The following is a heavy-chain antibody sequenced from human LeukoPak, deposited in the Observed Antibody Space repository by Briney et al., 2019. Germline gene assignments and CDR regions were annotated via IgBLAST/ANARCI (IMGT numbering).Heavy chain of an antibody. D-gene: IGHD2-21*02. CDR2: INHSGST. CDR3: VQTAVGDTSWIDP. Sequence: TSSETLSLTCAVYGGSFSGYYWSWIRQPPGKGLEWIGEINHSGSTNYNPSLKSRVTISVDTSKNQFSLKLSSVTAADTAVYYCVQTAVGDTSWIDPWGQGTLVIVSS. V-gene: IGHV4-34*01. CDR1: GGSFSGYY. J-gene: IGHJ5*02.